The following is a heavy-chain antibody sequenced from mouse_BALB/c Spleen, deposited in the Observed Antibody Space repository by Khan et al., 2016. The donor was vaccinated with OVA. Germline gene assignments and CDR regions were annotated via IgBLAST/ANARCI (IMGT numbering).Heavy chain of an antibody. V-gene: IGHV8-6*01. J-gene: IGHJ1*01. CDR3: ARRAEFYYGSSYGYFDV. CDR1: GFSLNTFGMG. Sequence: QVTLKESGPGLLQPSQTLSLTCSFSGFSLNTFGMGVSWIRQPSGQDLELLVHLYWDDDKYYNPFLKSRPTNSKDTSNNQVFLKITTVDTADTATSYCARRAEFYYGSSYGYFDVWGAGTTVTVSS. CDR2: LYWDDDK. D-gene: IGHD1-1*01.